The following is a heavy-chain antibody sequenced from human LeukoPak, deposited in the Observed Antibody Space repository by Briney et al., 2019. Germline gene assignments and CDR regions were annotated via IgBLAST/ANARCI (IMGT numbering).Heavy chain of an antibody. Sequence: ASVKVSCKASGYTFTGYFMHWVRQAPGQGLEWMGWINPNSGVTNYAQKFQGRVTMTRDTSISTAYMELSRLRSDDTAVYYCARSQLLWFGEFIYGMDVWGQGTTVTVSS. D-gene: IGHD3-10*01. CDR3: ARSQLLWFGEFIYGMDV. CDR1: GYTFTGYF. CDR2: INPNSGVT. V-gene: IGHV1-2*02. J-gene: IGHJ6*02.